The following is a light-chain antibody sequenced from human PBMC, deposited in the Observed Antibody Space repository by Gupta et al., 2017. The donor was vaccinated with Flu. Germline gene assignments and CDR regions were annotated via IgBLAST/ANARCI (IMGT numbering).Light chain of an antibody. V-gene: IGLV6-57*03. CDR2: EDN. J-gene: IGLJ3*02. Sequence: NFMLTQPHSASESPGKTVTISCTRSSGSIASTYVQWYQQRPGSAPTTLIYEDNQRPSGVPDRFSGSIDSSSNSASLTISGLRTEDEADYYCQSFDTNRRVFGGGTKLTVL. CDR1: SGSIASTY. CDR3: QSFDTNRRV.